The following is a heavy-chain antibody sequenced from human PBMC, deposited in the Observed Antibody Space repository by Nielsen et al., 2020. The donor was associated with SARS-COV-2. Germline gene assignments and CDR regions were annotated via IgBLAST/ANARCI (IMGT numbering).Heavy chain of an antibody. CDR1: GGSFSGYY. D-gene: IGHD3-22*01. CDR2: INHSGST. CDR3: ARGWYYYDSSGYFDY. V-gene: IGHV4-34*01. Sequence: SQTLSLTCAVYGGSFSGYYWSWIRQPPGKGLEWIGEINHSGSTNYNPSLKSRVTISVDTSKNQFSLKLSSVTAADTAVYYCARGWYYYDSSGYFDYWGQGTLVTVSS. J-gene: IGHJ4*02.